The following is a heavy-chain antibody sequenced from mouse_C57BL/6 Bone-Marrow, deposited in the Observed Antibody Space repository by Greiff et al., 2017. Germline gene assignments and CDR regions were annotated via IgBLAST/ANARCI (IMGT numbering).Heavy chain of an antibody. CDR1: GFTFSSYT. Sequence: EVKVEESGGGLVKPGGSLKLSCAASGFTFSSYTMSWVRQTPEKRLEWVATISGGGGNTYYPDSVKGRFTISRDNAKNTLYLQMSSLRSEDTALYYCARHEYYGSGGFAYWGQGTLVTVSA. J-gene: IGHJ3*01. V-gene: IGHV5-9*01. CDR3: ARHEYYGSGGFAY. D-gene: IGHD1-1*01. CDR2: ISGGGGNT.